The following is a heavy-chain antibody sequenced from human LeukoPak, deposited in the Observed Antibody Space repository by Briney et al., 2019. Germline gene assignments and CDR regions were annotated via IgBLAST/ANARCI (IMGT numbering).Heavy chain of an antibody. V-gene: IGHV4-39*01. Sequence: SETLSLTCTVSGGSISSSSYYWGWIRQPPGKGLEWIGSVYYGGSTYYNPSLKSRVTISVDTSKNQFSLKLSSVTAADTAVYYCARLDGYKLAXGXXXLVTVSS. J-gene: IGHJ5*01. CDR2: VYYGGST. D-gene: IGHD5-24*01. CDR3: ARLDGYKLA. CDR1: GGSISSSSYY.